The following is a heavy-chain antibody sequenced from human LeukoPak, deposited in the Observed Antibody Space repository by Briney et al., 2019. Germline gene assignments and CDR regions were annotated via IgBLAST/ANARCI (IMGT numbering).Heavy chain of an antibody. Sequence: SETLSLTCTVSGGSISGFYWGWIRHPPGKGLEWIGHIFGNVSPDYNPSLKSRVTITTDTSKNQCSLQLSSVTAADTAMYFCARRFRTWGTLNHDAYDVWGQGTVVTVSS. V-gene: IGHV4-4*09. CDR2: IFGNVSP. D-gene: IGHD3-3*01. CDR3: ARRFRTWGTLNHDAYDV. CDR1: GGSISGFY. J-gene: IGHJ3*01.